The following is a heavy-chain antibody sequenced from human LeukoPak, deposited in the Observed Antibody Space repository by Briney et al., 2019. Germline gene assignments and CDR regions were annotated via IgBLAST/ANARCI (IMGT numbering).Heavy chain of an antibody. D-gene: IGHD2-2*01. CDR3: ARVSSKRDMDV. V-gene: IGHV3-53*01. Sequence: PGGSLRLSCAVSGFTVSSNYLSWVRQAPGRGLNWVSLIYSGDTYYADSVKGRFTISRDNSKNTLYLQMNSLRAEDTAVYYCARVSSKRDMDVWGQGTTVTVSS. J-gene: IGHJ6*02. CDR2: IYSGDT. CDR1: GFTVSSNY.